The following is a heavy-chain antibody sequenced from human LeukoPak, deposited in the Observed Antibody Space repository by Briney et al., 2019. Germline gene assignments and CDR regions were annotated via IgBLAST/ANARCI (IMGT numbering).Heavy chain of an antibody. CDR2: IIPILGIA. D-gene: IGHD5-24*01. J-gene: IGHJ4*02. CDR1: GGTFSSYA. V-gene: IGHV1-69*04. CDR3: AREAGGGTEMATMDFDY. Sequence: SVKVSCKASGGTFSSYAISWVRQAPGQGLEWMGRIIPILGIANYAQKFQGRVTITADKSTSTAYMELSSLRSEDTAVYCCAREAGGGTEMATMDFDYWGQGTLVTVSS.